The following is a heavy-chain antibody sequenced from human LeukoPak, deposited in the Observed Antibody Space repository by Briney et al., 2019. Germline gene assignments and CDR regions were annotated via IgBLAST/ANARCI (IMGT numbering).Heavy chain of an antibody. J-gene: IGHJ6*03. D-gene: IGHD6-13*01. CDR1: GFTFSSYG. CDR3: VRDFRSSSWYTRGSDYYYYMDV. Sequence: HTGGSLRLSCAASGFTFSSYGMSWVRQAPGKGLEWVSAISGSGGSTYYADSVKGRFTISRDNSKNTLYLQMNSLRAEDTAVYYCVRDFRSSSWYTRGSDYYYYMDVWGKGTTVTISS. CDR2: ISGSGGST. V-gene: IGHV3-23*01.